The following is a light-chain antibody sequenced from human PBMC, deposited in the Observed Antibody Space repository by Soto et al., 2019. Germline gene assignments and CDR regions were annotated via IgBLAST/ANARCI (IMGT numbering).Light chain of an antibody. Sequence: EIVLTQSPGTLSLSPGERATLSCRASQSVGSNYLVWYQQKAGQAPRLLTYGASSRATGIPDRFSGSGSGRDFTLTISRLEPEDFAVYYCQQFDTSPPWTFGQGTKVEIK. V-gene: IGKV3-20*01. CDR3: QQFDTSPPWT. CDR1: QSVGSNY. J-gene: IGKJ1*01. CDR2: GAS.